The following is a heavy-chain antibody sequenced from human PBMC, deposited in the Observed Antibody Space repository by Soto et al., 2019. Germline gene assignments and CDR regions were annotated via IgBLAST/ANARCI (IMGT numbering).Heavy chain of an antibody. Sequence: PSETLSLTCTVSGGSISSYYWSWIRQPPGKGLEWIGYIYYSGSTNYNPSLKSRVTISVDTSKNQFSLKLSSVTAADTAVYYCARLYDSSGYYLYYLDYWGQGTLVTVSS. V-gene: IGHV4-59*01. CDR1: GGSISSYY. J-gene: IGHJ4*02. D-gene: IGHD3-22*01. CDR3: ARLYDSSGYYLYYLDY. CDR2: IYYSGST.